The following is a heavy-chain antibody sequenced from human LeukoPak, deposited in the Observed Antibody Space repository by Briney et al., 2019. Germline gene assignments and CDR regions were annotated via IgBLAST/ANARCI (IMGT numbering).Heavy chain of an antibody. D-gene: IGHD2-8*01. J-gene: IGHJ4*02. Sequence: ASVKVSCKASGYTFTSYGISWVRQAPGQELEWMGWISAYNGNTNYAQKLQGRVTMTTDTSTSTAYMELRSLRSDDTAVYYCAMGVGYCTNGVCYTVYWGQGTLVTVSS. CDR2: ISAYNGNT. CDR1: GYTFTSYG. V-gene: IGHV1-18*01. CDR3: AMGVGYCTNGVCYTVY.